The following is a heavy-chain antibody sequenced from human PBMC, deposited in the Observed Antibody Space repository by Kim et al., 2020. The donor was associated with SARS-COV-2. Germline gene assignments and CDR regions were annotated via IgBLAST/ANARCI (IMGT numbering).Heavy chain of an antibody. CDR1: GFTFSSYG. Sequence: GGSLRLSCAASGFTFSSYGMHWVRQAPGKGLEWVAVISYDGSNKYYADSVKGRFTISRDNSKNTLYLQMNSLRAEDTAVYYCAKERVVVTANYWYFDLWGRGTLVTVSS. D-gene: IGHD2-21*02. V-gene: IGHV3-30*18. CDR3: AKERVVVTANYWYFDL. J-gene: IGHJ2*01. CDR2: ISYDGSNK.